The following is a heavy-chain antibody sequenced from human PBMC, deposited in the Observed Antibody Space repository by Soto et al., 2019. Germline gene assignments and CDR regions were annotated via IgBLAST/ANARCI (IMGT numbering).Heavy chain of an antibody. V-gene: IGHV1-8*01. CDR1: GYTFTIYD. CDR3: ARGRYSTSYDY. J-gene: IGHJ4*02. CDR2: MNPNSGNT. Sequence: ASVKVSCKASGYTFTIYDINWVRQATGQGLEWMGWMNPNSGNTGYAQQFQGRVTMTRNTSISTTYMEASSLKSEDTAVYYCARGRYSTSYDYWGPGTQVTVSS. D-gene: IGHD2-2*01.